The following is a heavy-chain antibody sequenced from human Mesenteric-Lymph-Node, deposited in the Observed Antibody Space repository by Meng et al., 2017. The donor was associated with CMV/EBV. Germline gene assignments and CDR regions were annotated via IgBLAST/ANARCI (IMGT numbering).Heavy chain of an antibody. Sequence: GESLKISCAASGFTVSSNYMSWVRQAPGKGLEWVSVIFRDGRTFYADSVKGRFTISRDNSKKTLYLQMNSLGAEDTAVYYCARDQGFCANGVCYGGDDYWGQGTLVTVSS. CDR3: ARDQGFCANGVCYGGDDY. J-gene: IGHJ4*02. D-gene: IGHD2-8*01. CDR1: GFTVSSNY. V-gene: IGHV3-53*05. CDR2: IFRDGRT.